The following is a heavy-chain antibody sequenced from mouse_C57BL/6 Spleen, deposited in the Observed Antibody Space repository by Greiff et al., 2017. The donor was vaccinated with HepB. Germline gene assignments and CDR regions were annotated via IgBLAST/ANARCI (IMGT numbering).Heavy chain of an antibody. J-gene: IGHJ2*01. CDR3: AREGYDYDGFDY. V-gene: IGHV5-4*01. D-gene: IGHD2-4*01. CDR2: ISDGGSYT. CDR1: GFTFSSYA. Sequence: EVHLVESGGGLVKPGGSLKLSCAASGFTFSSYAMSWVRQTPEKRLEWVATISDGGSYTYYPDNVKGRFTISRDNAKNNLYLQMSHLKSEDTAMYYCAREGYDYDGFDYWGQGTTLTVSS.